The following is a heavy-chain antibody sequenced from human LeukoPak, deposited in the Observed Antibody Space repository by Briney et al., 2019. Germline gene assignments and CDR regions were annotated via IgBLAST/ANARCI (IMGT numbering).Heavy chain of an antibody. V-gene: IGHV3-53*01. D-gene: IGHD5-18*01. CDR2: IYSGGST. Sequence: PGGSLRLSRAASGFTVSSNYMSWVRQAPGKGLEWVSVIYSGGSTYYADSVKGRFTISRDNSKNTLYLQMNSLRAEDTAVYYCARDLGYSYGIYWGQGTLVTVSS. J-gene: IGHJ4*02. CDR1: GFTVSSNY. CDR3: ARDLGYSYGIY.